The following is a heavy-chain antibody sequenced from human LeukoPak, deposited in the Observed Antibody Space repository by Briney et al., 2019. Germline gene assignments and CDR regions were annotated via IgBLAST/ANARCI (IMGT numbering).Heavy chain of an antibody. J-gene: IGHJ4*02. V-gene: IGHV3-21*01. D-gene: IGHD4/OR15-4a*01. CDR1: GFSFSAYS. Sequence: GGSLRLSCAASGFSFSAYSMNWILQAPGKGPEWVSSISGGSDYIFHADSVKGRFTVSRDNAKNSLYLQMNSLRAEDTAVYYCARVSSVPTPRALDYWGQGALVTVSS. CDR2: ISGGSDYI. CDR3: ARVSSVPTPRALDY.